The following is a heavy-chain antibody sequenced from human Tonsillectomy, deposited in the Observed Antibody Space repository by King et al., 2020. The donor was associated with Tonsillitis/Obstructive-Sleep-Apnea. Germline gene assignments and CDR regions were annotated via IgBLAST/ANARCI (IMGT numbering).Heavy chain of an antibody. J-gene: IGHJ4*02. Sequence: VQLVESGGGLVQPGGSLRLSCAASGFTFSSYAMSWVRQAPGKGLEWVSAISDSGGNTYYADSVKGRFTISRDTSKNTLYLQMNSLRAEDTAVYFCAKDGARSSVVRGVISFYGDYFDYWGQGTLVTVSS. CDR3: AKDGARSSVVRGVISFYGDYFDY. D-gene: IGHD3-10*01. CDR2: ISDSGGNT. V-gene: IGHV3-23*04. CDR1: GFTFSSYA.